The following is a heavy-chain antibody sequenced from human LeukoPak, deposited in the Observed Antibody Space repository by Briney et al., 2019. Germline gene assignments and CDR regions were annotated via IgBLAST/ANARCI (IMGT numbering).Heavy chain of an antibody. CDR1: GGSFSGYY. CDR2: INHSGST. Sequence: PSETLSLTCAVYGGSFSGYYWSWIRQPPGKGLEWIGEINHSGSTNYNPSLKSRVTISVDTSKNQFSLKLSSVTAADTAVYYCARGRRYYDSSGYYPYYYYYMDVWGKGTTVTVSS. J-gene: IGHJ6*03. D-gene: IGHD3-22*01. V-gene: IGHV4-34*01. CDR3: ARGRRYYDSSGYYPYYYYYMDV.